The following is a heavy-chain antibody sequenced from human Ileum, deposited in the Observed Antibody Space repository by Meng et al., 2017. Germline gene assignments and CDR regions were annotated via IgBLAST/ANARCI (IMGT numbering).Heavy chain of an antibody. D-gene: IGHD1-1*01. CDR3: ARGRYDHLYNWFES. V-gene: IGHV3-30*03. J-gene: IGHJ5*01. CDR2: ISYDGSFE. Sequence: QEHLGGSGGVVIQPWRSLRLSGAGSGFTFSDYAMHWVRQAPGKGLEWVSIISYDGSFEDYADFAKGRFTISRDNAKNTLSLEMNSLRSDDTAVYYCARGRYDHLYNWFESWGQGTLVTVSS. CDR1: GFTFSDYA.